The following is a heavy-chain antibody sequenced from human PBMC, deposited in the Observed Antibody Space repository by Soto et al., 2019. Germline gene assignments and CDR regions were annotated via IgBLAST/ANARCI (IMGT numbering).Heavy chain of an antibody. V-gene: IGHV3-23*01. CDR2: ITGSGDSS. J-gene: IGHJ4*02. CDR1: GFTFSIYA. D-gene: IGHD6-19*01. Sequence: EVQLLESGGGLVQTGGSLRVSCAASGFTFSIYAMSWVRQPPGKGRDWVSTITGSGDSSYYAHSVKGRFTISRDNSKNTLYLQMNILRAEDTAVYYCAKGSASAWYLFDYWGQGTLVTVSS. CDR3: AKGSASAWYLFDY.